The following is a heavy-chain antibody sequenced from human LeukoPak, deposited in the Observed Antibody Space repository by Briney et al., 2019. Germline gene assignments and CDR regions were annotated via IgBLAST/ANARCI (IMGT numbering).Heavy chain of an antibody. CDR2: ISGSSSYI. CDR3: ARGDYIAPAAESDY. D-gene: IGHD2-2*01. V-gene: IGHV3-21*01. J-gene: IGHJ4*02. Sequence: PGGSLRLSCAASGFTSTTYSMNWVRQAPGKGLEWVSSISGSSSYIYYADSVKGRFTISRDNAKNSLYLQMNSLRAEDTAVYYCARGDYIAPAAESDYWGQGTLVTVSS. CDR1: GFTSTTYS.